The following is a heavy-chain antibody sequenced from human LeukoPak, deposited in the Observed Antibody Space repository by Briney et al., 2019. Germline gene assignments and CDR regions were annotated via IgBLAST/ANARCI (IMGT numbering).Heavy chain of an antibody. V-gene: IGHV4-39*01. CDR2: IYYTGST. CDR3: ASRGGLGRAFDV. D-gene: IGHD2-15*01. J-gene: IGHJ3*01. CDR1: GGSISSSIHY. Sequence: RSETLSLTCTVSGGSISSSIHYWGRVRQPPGKGLEWIGSIYYTGSTYYNPSLQSTVTISVDTSKIHLPLKLSSASAADAAVYYCASRGGLGRAFDVWGQGTMVTVSS.